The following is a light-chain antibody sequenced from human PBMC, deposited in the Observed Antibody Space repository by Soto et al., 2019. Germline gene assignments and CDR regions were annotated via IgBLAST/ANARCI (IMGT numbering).Light chain of an antibody. CDR3: QQSYNTPLT. J-gene: IGKJ1*01. V-gene: IGKV1-39*01. CDR2: DAS. Sequence: IEVTQSPSSLAASVGDRVTITCRASQTISTYVNWYRQKSGAAPELLIYDASTLQSGVQSGFRGGGSGTDFTLTISSLQLDDFATYYCQQSYNTPLTFGQGTKVEIK. CDR1: QTISTY.